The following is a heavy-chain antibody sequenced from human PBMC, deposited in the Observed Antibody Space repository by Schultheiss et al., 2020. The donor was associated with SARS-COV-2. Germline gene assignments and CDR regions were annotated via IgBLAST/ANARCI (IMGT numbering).Heavy chain of an antibody. CDR2: IYYSGST. CDR1: GGSISSSSYY. D-gene: IGHD3-3*01. Sequence: SETLSLTCTVSGGSISSSSYYWGWIRQPPGKGLEWIGYIYYSGSTNYNPSLKSRVTISVDTSKNQFSLKLSSVTAADSAVYYCARGGRDDFWSEMGYFDYWGQGTLVTVSS. J-gene: IGHJ4*02. V-gene: IGHV4-61*05. CDR3: ARGGRDDFWSEMGYFDY.